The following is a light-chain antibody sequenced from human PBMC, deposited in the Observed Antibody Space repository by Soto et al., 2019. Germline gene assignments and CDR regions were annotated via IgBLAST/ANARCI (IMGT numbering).Light chain of an antibody. CDR1: QSVSSY. J-gene: IGKJ5*01. CDR3: QQRSNWPIT. CDR2: DAS. Sequence: EIVLTQSPATLSLSPGERATHSCRASQSVSSYFAWYQQKPVQAPRLLIYDASNRATGIPARFSGSGSGTDFTLTISSLEPEDFAVYYCQQRSNWPITFGQGTRLEIK. V-gene: IGKV3-11*01.